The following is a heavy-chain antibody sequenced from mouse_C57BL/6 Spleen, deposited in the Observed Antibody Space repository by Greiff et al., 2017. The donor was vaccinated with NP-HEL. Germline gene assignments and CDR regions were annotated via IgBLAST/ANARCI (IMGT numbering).Heavy chain of an antibody. J-gene: IGHJ3*01. V-gene: IGHV3-6*01. Sequence: DVHLVESGPGLVKPSQSLSLTCSVTGYSITSGYYWNWIRQFPGNKLEWMGYISYDGSNNYNPSLKNRISITRDTSKNQFFLKLNSVTTEDTATYYCARARITTVVGDFAYWGQGTLVTVSA. CDR3: ARARITTVVGDFAY. CDR1: GYSITSGYY. CDR2: ISYDGSN. D-gene: IGHD1-1*01.